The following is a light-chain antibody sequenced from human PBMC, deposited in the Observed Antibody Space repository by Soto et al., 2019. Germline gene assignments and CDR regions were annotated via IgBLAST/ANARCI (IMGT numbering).Light chain of an antibody. CDR2: QTS. CDR3: PHRESSPRT. V-gene: IGKV3-11*01. CDR1: QYINTR. J-gene: IGKJ1*01. Sequence: EIVLTQSPATLSSFPGDRVTLSCRASQYINTRLAWYQHRPGQAPRLLIYQTSLRAAGIPARFSASGSGTDFTLTISAVQPEDFAPYYRPHRESSPRTSGQGTKVDIK.